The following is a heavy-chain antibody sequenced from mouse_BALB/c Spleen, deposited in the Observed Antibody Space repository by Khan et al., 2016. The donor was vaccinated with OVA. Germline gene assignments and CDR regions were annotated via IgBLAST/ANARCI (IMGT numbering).Heavy chain of an antibody. V-gene: IGHV1S41*01. D-gene: IGHD1-1*01. CDR2: IGPGSGST. CDR3: ARSNYYGSSLYAMHY. J-gene: IGHJ4*01. Sequence: DLVKPGASVKLSCKASGYTFTSYWINWIKQRPGQGLEWIGRIGPGSGSTSYNEMFKGKATLTVDTSSSTAHIQLRSLSSEDSAVYFCARSNYYGSSLYAMHYWGQGTSVTFSS. CDR1: GYTFTSYW.